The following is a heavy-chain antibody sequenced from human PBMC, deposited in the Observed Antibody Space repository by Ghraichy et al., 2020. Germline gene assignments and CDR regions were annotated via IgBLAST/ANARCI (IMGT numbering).Heavy chain of an antibody. CDR3: AIVVGSTDYTTHCFDP. Sequence: GGSLRLSCEASGFTFSGFSMNWVRQAPGKGLEWVSYIKSDSSAIHYAASVKGRFTISRDNVRNSLYLQMNSLRDEDTDVYYCAIVVGSTDYTTHCFDPWGQGTLVTVSS. CDR2: IKSDSSAI. CDR1: GFTFSGFS. D-gene: IGHD4-11*01. V-gene: IGHV3-48*02. J-gene: IGHJ5*02.